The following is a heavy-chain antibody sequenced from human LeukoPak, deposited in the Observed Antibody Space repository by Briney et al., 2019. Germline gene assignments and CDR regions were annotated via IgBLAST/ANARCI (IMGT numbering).Heavy chain of an antibody. CDR2: ISNDGSDK. V-gene: IGHV3-30*18. D-gene: IGHD6-19*01. Sequence: PGGSLRLSCAASGFTFSSYGMYWVRQAPGKGLEWVVVISNDGSDKYYADSVKGRFTISRDNSKNTLYLQMNSLRAEDTAVYYCAKGCSTGWYGGVDYWGQGTLVTVSS. CDR1: GFTFSSYG. CDR3: AKGCSTGWYGGVDY. J-gene: IGHJ4*02.